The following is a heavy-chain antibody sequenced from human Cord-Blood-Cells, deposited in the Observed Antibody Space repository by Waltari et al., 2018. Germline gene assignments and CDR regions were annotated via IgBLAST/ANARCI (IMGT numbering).Heavy chain of an antibody. Sequence: QVQLQQSGPGLVKPSQTLSLTCAISGDSVSSNSAAWTWTRQSPSRGLEWLGRTYYRSKWYNDYAVSVKSRITINPDTSKNQFSLQLNSVTPEDTAVYYCARDGGITGTNYYYYYMDVWGKGTTVTVSS. D-gene: IGHD1-7*01. J-gene: IGHJ6*03. V-gene: IGHV6-1*01. CDR3: ARDGGITGTNYYYYYMDV. CDR2: TYYRSKWYN. CDR1: GDSVSSNSAA.